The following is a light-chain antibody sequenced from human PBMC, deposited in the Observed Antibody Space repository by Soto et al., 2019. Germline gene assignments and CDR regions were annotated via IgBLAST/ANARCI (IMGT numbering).Light chain of an antibody. J-gene: IGKJ4*01. V-gene: IGKV3-20*01. CDR3: QQYGSSPLT. Sequence: EIVLTQSPGTLSLSPGERVTLSCRASQSVTNSYVAWYQQKPGQAPRLLIYDAATRATGIPDRFSGSGSGTDFSITISRLEPEDWEVYVGQQYGSSPLTFGGGTKVDIK. CDR1: QSVTNSY. CDR2: DAA.